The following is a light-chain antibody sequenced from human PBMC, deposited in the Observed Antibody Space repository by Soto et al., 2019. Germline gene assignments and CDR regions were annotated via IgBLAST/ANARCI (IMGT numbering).Light chain of an antibody. Sequence: IHMTQSPSTLSASVGDRITITCRASQSIGDWLAWFQQKPGKAPRLLIYDASNLESGVPLRFRGRGSGTEFTLTISSLQPDDFATYYCQQHNSSPWTFGQGTKVDIK. CDR3: QQHNSSPWT. V-gene: IGKV1-5*01. CDR2: DAS. J-gene: IGKJ1*01. CDR1: QSIGDW.